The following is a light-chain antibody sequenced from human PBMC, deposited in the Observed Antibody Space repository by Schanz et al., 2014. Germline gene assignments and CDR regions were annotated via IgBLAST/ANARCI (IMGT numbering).Light chain of an antibody. J-gene: IGKJ2*01. CDR1: QSVSSN. CDR2: GAF. Sequence: EIVMTQSPATLSVSPGERVTLSCRASQSVSSNLAWYQQKPGQAPRLLISGAFTRATGIPARFSGSGSGTDFTLTISRLEPEDFSVYYCQLYGSSPRYTFGQGTKLEIK. V-gene: IGKV3-15*01. CDR3: QLYGSSPRYT.